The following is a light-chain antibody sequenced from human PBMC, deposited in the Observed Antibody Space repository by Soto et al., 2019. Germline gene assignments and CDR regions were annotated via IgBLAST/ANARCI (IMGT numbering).Light chain of an antibody. Sequence: QSVVTQPASVSGSPGQSITISCTGTSGDVGGYKYVSWYQQYPGKAPKLMIYDVSNRSSGVSNRFSGSKSGNTASLTISGLQAEDEADYYCSSYTSSSLYVFGTGTKLTVL. V-gene: IGLV2-14*01. CDR2: DVS. CDR1: SGDVGGYKY. J-gene: IGLJ1*01. CDR3: SSYTSSSLYV.